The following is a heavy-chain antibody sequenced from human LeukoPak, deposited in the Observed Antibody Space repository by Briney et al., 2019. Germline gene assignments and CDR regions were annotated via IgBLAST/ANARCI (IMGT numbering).Heavy chain of an antibody. CDR2: ISHSGSS. D-gene: IGHD6-13*01. CDR1: GGPFSGFH. CDR3: ARAPIAAASPFDS. V-gene: IGHV4-34*01. Sequence: SETLSLTCAVYGGPFSGFHWSWIRQPPGKGLEWIGEISHSGSSNYNPSLKSRVTMSVDTSKNQFSLRLRFVAAADTAVYFCARAPIAAASPFDSWGQGTLVTVPS. J-gene: IGHJ4*02.